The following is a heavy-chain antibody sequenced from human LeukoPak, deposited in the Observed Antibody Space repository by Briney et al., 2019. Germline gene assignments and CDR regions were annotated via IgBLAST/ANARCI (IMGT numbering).Heavy chain of an antibody. J-gene: IGHJ4*02. CDR1: GGSFSGYY. Sequence: PSETLSLTCAVYGGSFSGYYWNWIRQPPGKGLEWIGYFFYSGSTNYNPSLKSRVTISVDTSKNQFSLKLSSVTAADTAVYYCARAVGKWEPMGYWGQGTLVTVSS. CDR2: FFYSGST. V-gene: IGHV4-59*01. D-gene: IGHD1-26*01. CDR3: ARAVGKWEPMGY.